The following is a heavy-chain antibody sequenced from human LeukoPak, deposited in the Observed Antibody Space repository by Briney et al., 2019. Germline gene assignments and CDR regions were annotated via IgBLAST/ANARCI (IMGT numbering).Heavy chain of an antibody. CDR1: GFTFSNYG. CDR2: INSDGNST. J-gene: IGHJ4*02. CDR3: ARDWSYDFWSGYYMED. D-gene: IGHD3-3*01. Sequence: QPGGSLRLSCAASGFTFSNYGMHWVRQAPGKGLVWVSRINSDGNSTSYADSVKGRFTISRDNAKNTLYLQINSLRAEDTAVYYCARDWSYDFWSGYYMEDWGQGTLVTVSS. V-gene: IGHV3-74*01.